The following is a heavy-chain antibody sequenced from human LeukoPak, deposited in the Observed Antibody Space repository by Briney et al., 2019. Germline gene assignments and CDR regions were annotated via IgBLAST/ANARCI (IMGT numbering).Heavy chain of an antibody. V-gene: IGHV3-23*01. CDR2: ISGSGGST. D-gene: IGHD3-22*01. CDR1: GFTFSSYA. CDR3: ARDPESSDYYDSSGYPSDFDY. Sequence: PGGSLRLSCAASGFTFSSYAMSWVRQAPGKGLEWVSAISGSGGSTYYADSVKGRFTISRDNAKNSLYLQMNSLRAEDTAVYYCARDPESSDYYDSSGYPSDFDYWGQGTLVTVSS. J-gene: IGHJ4*02.